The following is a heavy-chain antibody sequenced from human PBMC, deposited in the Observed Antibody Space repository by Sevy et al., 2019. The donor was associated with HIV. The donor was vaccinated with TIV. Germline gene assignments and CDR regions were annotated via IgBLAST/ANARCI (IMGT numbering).Heavy chain of an antibody. V-gene: IGHV3-30*18. D-gene: IGHD3-10*01. CDR2: ISHDGGKK. CDR3: TKDPPVYGDFPYGMDV. Sequence: GGSLRLSCVGSGFIFDDYGMHWVRQAPGKGLEWVALISHDGGKKYYADSVKGRFTISRDNFKNTLYLQMNTLRRDDPAAYFGTKDPPVYGDFPYGMDVGGQGTTVTASS. J-gene: IGHJ6*02. CDR1: GFIFDDYG.